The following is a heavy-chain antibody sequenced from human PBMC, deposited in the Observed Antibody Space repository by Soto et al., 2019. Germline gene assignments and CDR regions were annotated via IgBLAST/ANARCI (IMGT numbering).Heavy chain of an antibody. V-gene: IGHV1-18*01. CDR1: GYTFTSYG. D-gene: IGHD5-12*01. J-gene: IGHJ4*02. Sequence: QVQLVQSGAEVKKPGASVKVSCKASGYTFTSYGINWVRQAPGQGLEWMGWISAYNGNTHYAQKLQARVTMTTDTSTSTAYRELRSLRSDDSAVFYCARVQSVYAFAYWGQGTLVTVSS. CDR3: ARVQSVYAFAY. CDR2: ISAYNGNT.